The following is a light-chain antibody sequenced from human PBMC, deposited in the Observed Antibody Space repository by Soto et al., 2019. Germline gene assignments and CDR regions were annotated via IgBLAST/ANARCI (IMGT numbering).Light chain of an antibody. CDR2: DAS. J-gene: IGKJ4*01. V-gene: IGKV3-11*01. CDR3: QQRSNWPT. Sequence: EIVLTQSPATLSLSPGERATLSCRASQSVSSYLAWYQQKPGQAPRLLIYDASNRATGIPARFSGSGSGTAFTITISSLEPEDFAVYYCQQRSNWPTFGGGTKVEIK. CDR1: QSVSSY.